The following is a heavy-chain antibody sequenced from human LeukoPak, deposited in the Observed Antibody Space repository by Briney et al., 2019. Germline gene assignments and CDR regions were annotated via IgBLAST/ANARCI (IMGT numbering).Heavy chain of an antibody. Sequence: GASVKVSCKASGYTFTNYGISWVRQAPGQGLEWMGWISAHNGNTNYAQKLQGRVTMTTDTSTSTAYMELRSLRSDDTAVYYCARVGSLLWFGELTLVYYFDYWGQGTLVTVSS. D-gene: IGHD3-10*01. J-gene: IGHJ4*02. CDR3: ARVGSLLWFGELTLVYYFDY. CDR2: ISAHNGNT. CDR1: GYTFTNYG. V-gene: IGHV1-18*01.